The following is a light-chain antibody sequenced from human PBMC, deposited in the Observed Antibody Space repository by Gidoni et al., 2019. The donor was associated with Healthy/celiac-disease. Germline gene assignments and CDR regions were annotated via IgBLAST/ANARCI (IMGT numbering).Light chain of an antibody. Sequence: QSALTQPASVSGSPGQSIAISCTGTSSDVGSYNFVSWYQQHPGKAPKLMIYEVINRPSGISNRFSGSKSDNTASLTISGLQAEDEADYYCSSYSSSSTLVFGGGTKVTVL. CDR2: EVI. J-gene: IGLJ3*02. V-gene: IGLV2-14*01. CDR1: SSDVGSYNF. CDR3: SSYSSSSTLV.